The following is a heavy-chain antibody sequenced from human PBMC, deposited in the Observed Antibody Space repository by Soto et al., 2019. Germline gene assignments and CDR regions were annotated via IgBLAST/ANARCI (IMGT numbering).Heavy chain of an antibody. D-gene: IGHD4-4*01. Sequence: EVQLVESGGGLVKPGGSLRLSCAASGFTFSSYSMNWVRQAPGKGLEWVSSISSSSSYIYYADSVKGRFTISRDNSKNTLFLQMNSLRAEDTAVYYCAKVRSNYYYYYHMDVWGQGTTVTVSS. CDR2: ISSSSSYI. J-gene: IGHJ6*02. CDR1: GFTFSSYS. CDR3: AKVRSNYYYYYHMDV. V-gene: IGHV3-21*04.